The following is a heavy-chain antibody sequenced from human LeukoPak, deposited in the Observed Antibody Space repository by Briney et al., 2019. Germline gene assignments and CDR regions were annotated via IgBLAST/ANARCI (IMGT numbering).Heavy chain of an antibody. D-gene: IGHD5-18*01. CDR3: ARHIDTGYSYGPVDY. CDR2: IYYSGST. CDR1: GGSISSYY. V-gene: IGHV4-59*08. Sequence: PSETLSLTCTVSGGSISSYYWSWIRQPPGKGLEWIGYIYYSGSTNYNPSLKSRVTISVDTSKNQFSLKLSSVTAADTAVYYCARHIDTGYSYGPVDYWGQGTLLTVSS. J-gene: IGHJ4*02.